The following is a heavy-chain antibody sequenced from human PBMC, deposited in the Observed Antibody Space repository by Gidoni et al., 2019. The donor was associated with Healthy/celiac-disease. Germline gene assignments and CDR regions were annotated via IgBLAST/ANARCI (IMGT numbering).Heavy chain of an antibody. Sequence: QMQLVQSGPEVKKPGTSVKVSCKASGFTFTSSAVQWVRQARGQRLEWIGWIVVGSGNTNYAQKFQERVTITRDMSTSTAYMELSSLRSEDTAVYYCAADMPQDLTDWYFDLWGRGTLVTVSS. CDR3: AADMPQDLTDWYFDL. CDR1: GFTFTSSA. CDR2: IVVGSGNT. J-gene: IGHJ2*01. V-gene: IGHV1-58*01. D-gene: IGHD2-15*01.